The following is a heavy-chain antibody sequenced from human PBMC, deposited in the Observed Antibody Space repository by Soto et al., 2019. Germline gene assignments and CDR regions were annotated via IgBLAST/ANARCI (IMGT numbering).Heavy chain of an antibody. CDR3: SRVFPSYCGGDCSYFDS. D-gene: IGHD2-21*02. CDR1: GGSISSSNW. J-gene: IGHJ4*02. Sequence: SETLSLTCAVSGGSISSSNWWSWVRQPPGKGLEWIGYIFYSGSTKSNPSLKSRVTMSVDMSKNQFSLRLTSVTAADTAVYYCSRVFPSYCGGDCSYFDSWGQGTLVTVSS. V-gene: IGHV4-4*02. CDR2: IFYSGST.